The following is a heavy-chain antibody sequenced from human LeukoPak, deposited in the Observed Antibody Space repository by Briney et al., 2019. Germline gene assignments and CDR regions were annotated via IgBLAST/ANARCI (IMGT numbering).Heavy chain of an antibody. Sequence: PGGSLRLSCAAAGLTFSNYGMHWVRQAPGKGLQWVAYIRYDGRNKYSADSVKGRFTISRDNSKNTLYLQMNSLRAEDTAVYYCAKRHGELLRPLDYWGQGTLVTVSS. D-gene: IGHD1-26*01. CDR3: AKRHGELLRPLDY. J-gene: IGHJ4*02. V-gene: IGHV3-30*02. CDR1: GLTFSNYG. CDR2: IRYDGRNK.